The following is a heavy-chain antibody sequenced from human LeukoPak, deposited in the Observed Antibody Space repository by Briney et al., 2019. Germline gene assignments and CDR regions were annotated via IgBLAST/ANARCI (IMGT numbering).Heavy chain of an antibody. Sequence: SETLSLTCTVSGGSISIFYWSWIRQPPGKGLEWIGDIYYSGTTNYNPSLKSRLTISLDTSKNQFSLRLTSVTAADTAVYYCARIDAVAATPTSFDYWGQGTLVTVSS. CDR1: GGSISIFY. CDR2: IYYSGTT. D-gene: IGHD6-19*01. CDR3: ARIDAVAATPTSFDY. V-gene: IGHV4-59*01. J-gene: IGHJ4*02.